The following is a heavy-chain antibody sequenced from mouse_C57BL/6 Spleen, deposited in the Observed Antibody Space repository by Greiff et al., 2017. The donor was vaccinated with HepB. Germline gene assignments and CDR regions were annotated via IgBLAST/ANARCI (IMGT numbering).Heavy chain of an antibody. Sequence: EVQLQQSGAELVKPGASVKLSCTASGFNIKDYYMHWVKQRTEQGLEWIGRIDPEDGETKYDPKFQGKATITADTSSNTAYLQLSSLTSEDTAVYYCARSHGSSYGWFAYWGQGTLVTVSA. CDR1: GFNIKDYY. CDR2: IDPEDGET. CDR3: ARSHGSSYGWFAY. J-gene: IGHJ3*01. D-gene: IGHD1-1*01. V-gene: IGHV14-2*01.